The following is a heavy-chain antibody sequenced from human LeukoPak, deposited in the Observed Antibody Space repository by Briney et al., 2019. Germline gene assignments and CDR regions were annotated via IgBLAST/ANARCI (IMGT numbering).Heavy chain of an antibody. V-gene: IGHV4-61*02. CDR3: ARDRHCSSTSCYTDYYYYMDV. J-gene: IGHJ6*03. D-gene: IGHD2-2*02. CDR2: IYTSGST. Sequence: IPSETLSLTCTVSGGSISSGSYYWSWIRQPAGKGLEWIGRIYTSGSTNYNPSLKSRVTISVDTSKNQFSLKLSSVTAADTAVYYCARDRHCSSTSCYTDYYYYMDVWGKGTTVTVSS. CDR1: GGSISSGSYY.